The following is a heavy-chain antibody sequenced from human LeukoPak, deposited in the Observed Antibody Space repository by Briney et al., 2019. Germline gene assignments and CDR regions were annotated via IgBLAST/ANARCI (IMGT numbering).Heavy chain of an antibody. CDR1: GFSFSGHW. CDR3: ARGGGLDV. CDR2: INHNGNVN. V-gene: IGHV3-7*03. Sequence: GGSLRLSWTASGFSFSGHWMHWARQAGGKGLEWVASINHNGNVNYYVDSVKGRFTISRDNAKNSLYLQMSNLRAEDTAVYFCARGGGLDVWGQGATVTVSS. J-gene: IGHJ6*02. D-gene: IGHD3-16*01.